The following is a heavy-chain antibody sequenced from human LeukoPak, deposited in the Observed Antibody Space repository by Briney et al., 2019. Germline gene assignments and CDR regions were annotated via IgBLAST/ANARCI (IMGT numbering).Heavy chain of an antibody. CDR1: GYTFNTYG. J-gene: IGHJ3*02. Sequence: ASVKVSCKASGYTFNTYGITWVRQAPGQGLEWMGWISSYNGKTKYAQNFQGRVTMTTDTSTSTAYMELRSLRSDDTAVYSCARSYLYYSDSSTYYYVGHDAFDIWGQGTMVTVSS. D-gene: IGHD3-22*01. CDR2: ISSYNGKT. CDR3: ARSYLYYSDSSTYYYVGHDAFDI. V-gene: IGHV1-18*01.